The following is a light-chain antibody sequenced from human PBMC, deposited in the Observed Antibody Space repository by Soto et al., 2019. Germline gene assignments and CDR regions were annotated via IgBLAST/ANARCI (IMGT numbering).Light chain of an antibody. CDR2: AAS. V-gene: IGKV3-20*01. J-gene: IGKJ1*01. Sequence: EIVLTQSPGTLALSPGERATLSCRASQSVTSNYLAWYQQKPGQAPRILIFAASSRATGIPDKFSGSGSGTDFTLTISRLEHDDFAVYYCQHYGSPSWTFGQGTKVAIK. CDR1: QSVTSNY. CDR3: QHYGSPSWT.